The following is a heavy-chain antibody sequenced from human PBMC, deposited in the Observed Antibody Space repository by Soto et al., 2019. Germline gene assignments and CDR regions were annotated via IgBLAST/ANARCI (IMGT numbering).Heavy chain of an antibody. CDR3: ARVALGYDYSDV. J-gene: IGHJ6*02. CDR1: GYTFNAFY. V-gene: IGHV1-46*02. Sequence: QVQLVQSGAEVKKPGASVKVSCKAFGYTFNAFYMHWVRQAPGQGLEWMGVINTRGDGTSYAQKFQGSVTMTRDTSTSTVYMELTRLRSEDTAVYYCARVALGYDYSDVWGQGTTVTVSS. CDR2: INTRGDGT. D-gene: IGHD4-17*01.